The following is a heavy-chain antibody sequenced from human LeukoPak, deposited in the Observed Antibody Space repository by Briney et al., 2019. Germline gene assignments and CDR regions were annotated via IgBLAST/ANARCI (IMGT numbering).Heavy chain of an antibody. J-gene: IGHJ6*03. Sequence: ASVKVSCKASGYTFTSYGISWVRQAPGQGLEWMGWISAYNGNTNYAQKLQGRVTMTTDTSTSTAYMELSSLRSEDTAVYYCATTLQGRGYYYYMDVWGKGTTVTVSS. CDR1: GYTFTSYG. V-gene: IGHV1-18*01. D-gene: IGHD1/OR15-1a*01. CDR2: ISAYNGNT. CDR3: ATTLQGRGYYYYMDV.